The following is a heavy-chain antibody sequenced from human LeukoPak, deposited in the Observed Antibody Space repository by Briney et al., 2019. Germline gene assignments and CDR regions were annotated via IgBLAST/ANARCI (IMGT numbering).Heavy chain of an antibody. D-gene: IGHD6-13*01. CDR1: GYTFTGYY. V-gene: IGHV1-2*02. Sequence: GASVKVSCKASGYTFTGYYMHWVRQAPGQGLEWMGWINPNSGGTNYAQKFQGRVTMTRDTSISTAYMELSRLRSDDTAVYYYARPRQQLAQATGWFDPWGQGTLVTVSS. J-gene: IGHJ5*02. CDR3: ARPRQQLAQATGWFDP. CDR2: INPNSGGT.